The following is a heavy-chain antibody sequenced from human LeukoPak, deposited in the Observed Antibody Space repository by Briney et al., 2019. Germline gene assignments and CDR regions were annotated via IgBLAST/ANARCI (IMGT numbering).Heavy chain of an antibody. D-gene: IGHD3-10*01. CDR1: GFTFSSYA. V-gene: IGHV3-30*04. J-gene: IGHJ5*02. Sequence: PGGSLRLSCAASGFTFSSYAIHWVRQAPGKGLEWVAVISYDGSNKNYADSVKGRFTISRDNSKNTLYLQMNSLRAEDTAVYYCARSRLRGSGSFCWFDPWGQGTLVTVSS. CDR3: ARSRLRGSGSFCWFDP. CDR2: ISYDGSNK.